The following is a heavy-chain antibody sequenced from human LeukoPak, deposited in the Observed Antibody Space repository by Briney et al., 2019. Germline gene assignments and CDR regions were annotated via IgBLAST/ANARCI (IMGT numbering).Heavy chain of an antibody. Sequence: SETLSLTCTVSGGSISSSGYYWGWIRQSPRKGLEWIGSIFHSGGTYYNPSLRSRVTISVDTSKNQFSLRLRSVTAADTALYYCVRHWWELSSTVDYWGQGSLVTVSS. V-gene: IGHV4-39*01. CDR1: GGSISSSGYY. CDR2: IFHSGGT. J-gene: IGHJ4*02. CDR3: VRHWWELSSTVDY. D-gene: IGHD1-26*01.